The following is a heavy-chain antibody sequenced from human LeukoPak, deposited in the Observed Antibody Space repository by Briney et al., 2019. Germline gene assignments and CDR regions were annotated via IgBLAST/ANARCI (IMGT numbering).Heavy chain of an antibody. Sequence: GESLKISCKGSGFNFTAYWIAWVRQMPGRGLEWMGISHPINSDTKYSPSFQGQVTISADKSSSTAYLQWNSLKASDTAMYYCARHQYYYDSSGNYGWFDSWGQGTLVTVSS. J-gene: IGHJ5*01. CDR3: ARHQYYYDSSGNYGWFDS. D-gene: IGHD3-22*01. CDR2: SHPINSDT. CDR1: GFNFTAYW. V-gene: IGHV5-51*01.